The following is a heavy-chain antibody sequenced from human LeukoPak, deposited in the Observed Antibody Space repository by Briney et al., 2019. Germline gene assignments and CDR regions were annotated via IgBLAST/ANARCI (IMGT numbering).Heavy chain of an antibody. CDR2: IYYSGST. J-gene: IGHJ3*02. D-gene: IGHD2-2*02. V-gene: IGHV4-59*01. CDR1: GGSFSGYY. CDR3: ARASSVVVPAAIRGGAFDI. Sequence: SETLSLTCAVYGGSFSGYYWSWIRQPPGKGLEWIGYIYYSGSTNYNPSLKSRVTISVDTSKNQFSLKLSSVTAADTAVYYCARASSVVVPAAIRGGAFDIWGQGTMVTVSS.